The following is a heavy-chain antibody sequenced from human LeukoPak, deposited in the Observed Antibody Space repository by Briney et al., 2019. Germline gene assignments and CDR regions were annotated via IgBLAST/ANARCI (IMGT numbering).Heavy chain of an antibody. CDR2: IYTSGST. J-gene: IGHJ6*03. CDR3: AREMWFGKLLFHYYYYMDV. CDR1: GGSISSGSYY. Sequence: TLSLTCTVSGGSISSGSYYWSWIRQPAGKGLEWIGRIYTSGSTNYNPSLKSRVTISVDTSKNQFSLKLSSVTAADTAVYYCAREMWFGKLLFHYYYYMDVWGKGTTVTISS. D-gene: IGHD3-10*01. V-gene: IGHV4-61*02.